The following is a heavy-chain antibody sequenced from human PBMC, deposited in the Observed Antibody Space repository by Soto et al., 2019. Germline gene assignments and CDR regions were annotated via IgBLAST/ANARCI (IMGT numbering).Heavy chain of an antibody. D-gene: IGHD2-21*02. CDR1: GFTFSNFG. Sequence: QVQLVESGGGVVQPGRSLRLSCAASGFTFSNFGMHWVRQAPGKGLEWLSIIWHDGSDKHYAGSVKGRFTLSRDNSKNTLYLQMTSLRDDDTGVYYCARAGLEGSPCGGDCLTVDYWGQGTLVTVSS. CDR3: ARAGLEGSPCGGDCLTVDY. V-gene: IGHV3-33*01. CDR2: IWHDGSDK. J-gene: IGHJ4*02.